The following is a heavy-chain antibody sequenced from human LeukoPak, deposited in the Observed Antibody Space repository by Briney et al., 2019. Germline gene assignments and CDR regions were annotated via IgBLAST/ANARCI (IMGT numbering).Heavy chain of an antibody. CDR1: GYTFTSYG. D-gene: IGHD5-12*01. CDR2: ISAYNGNT. CDR3: ARDLSYKWLRLGGV. J-gene: IGHJ4*02. V-gene: IGHV1-18*01. Sequence: GASVKVSCRASGYTFTSYGISWVRQAPGQGLEWMGWISAYNGNTNYAQKLQGRVTMTTDTSTSTAYMELRSLRSDDTAVYYCARDLSYKWLRLGGVWGQGTLVTVSS.